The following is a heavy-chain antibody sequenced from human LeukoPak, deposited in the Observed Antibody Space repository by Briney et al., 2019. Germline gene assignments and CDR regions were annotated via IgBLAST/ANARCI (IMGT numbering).Heavy chain of an antibody. D-gene: IGHD4-23*01. Sequence: SETLSLTCTVSGGSISDSIYYWGWIRQPPGKGLEWIGSIYYSGTTYYSPSLESRVTISVDTSNNQVSLNLNSVTAADTAVYYCATLRDGGGNYPLFDNWGQGALVTVSA. J-gene: IGHJ4*02. CDR1: GGSISDSIYY. CDR3: ATLRDGGGNYPLFDN. V-gene: IGHV4-39*07. CDR2: IYYSGTT.